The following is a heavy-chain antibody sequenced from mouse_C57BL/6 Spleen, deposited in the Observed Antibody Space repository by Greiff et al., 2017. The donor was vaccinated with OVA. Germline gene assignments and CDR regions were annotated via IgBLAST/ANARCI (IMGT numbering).Heavy chain of an antibody. V-gene: IGHV1-69*01. J-gene: IGHJ1*03. Sequence: QVQLKQPGAELVMPGASVKLSCKASGYTFTSYWMHWVKQRPGQGLEWIGEIDPSDSYTNYNQKFKGKSTLTVDKSSSTAYMQLSSLTSEDSAVYYCARGVGGYFDVWGTGTTVTVSS. CDR2: IDPSDSYT. CDR3: ARGVGGYFDV. CDR1: GYTFTSYW.